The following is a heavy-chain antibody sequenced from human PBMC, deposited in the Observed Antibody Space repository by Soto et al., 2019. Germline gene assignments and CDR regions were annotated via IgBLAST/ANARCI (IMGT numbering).Heavy chain of an antibody. D-gene: IGHD3-22*01. Sequence: PGESLKISCKGSGYSFTSYWIGWVRQMPGKGLEWMGIIYPGDSDTRYSPSFQGQVTISADKSISTAYLQWSSLKASDTAMYYCARIVPYYDSSGYKVPGGAFDIWGQGTMVTVSS. CDR2: IYPGDSDT. V-gene: IGHV5-51*01. CDR3: ARIVPYYDSSGYKVPGGAFDI. J-gene: IGHJ3*02. CDR1: GYSFTSYW.